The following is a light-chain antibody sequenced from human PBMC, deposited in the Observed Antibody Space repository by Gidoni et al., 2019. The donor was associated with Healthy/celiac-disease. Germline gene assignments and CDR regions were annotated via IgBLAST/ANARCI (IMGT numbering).Light chain of an antibody. CDR2: AAS. V-gene: IGKV1-39*01. CDR3: QQSYSTPQT. CDR1: QSISSY. J-gene: IGKJ1*01. Sequence: DLQITKAPTPLSASVGDRVTITCRASQSISSYLNCYQQKPGKAPKLLIYAASSLQSGVPSRFSGSGSGTDFTLTISSLQPEDFATYYCQQSYSTPQTFGQGTKVEIK.